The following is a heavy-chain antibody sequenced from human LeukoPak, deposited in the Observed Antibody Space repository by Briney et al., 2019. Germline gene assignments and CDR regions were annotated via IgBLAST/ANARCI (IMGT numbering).Heavy chain of an antibody. CDR1: GFTFSSYG. V-gene: IGHV3-30*02. D-gene: IGHD4-17*01. CDR2: IRSDGSNK. CDR3: AKDLFSLGPSYLTTGTLDY. Sequence: GGSLRLSCAASGFTFSSYGMHWVRQAPGKGLEWVAFIRSDGSNKYYADSVKGRFTISRDNSKSTLYLQMNSLRAEDTAVYYCAKDLFSLGPSYLTTGTLDYWGQGTLVTVSS. J-gene: IGHJ4*02.